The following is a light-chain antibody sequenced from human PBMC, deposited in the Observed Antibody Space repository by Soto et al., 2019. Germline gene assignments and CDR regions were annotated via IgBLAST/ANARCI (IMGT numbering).Light chain of an antibody. CDR3: SSYTSSTNYV. Sequence: QSALTQPASVSGSPGQSLTISCTGTSIDIAPYNYVSWYQQHPGKAPKLIIYEVSYRPSGISNRFSGSKSGNTDSLTISGLQAEDEADYYCSSYTSSTNYVFGTGTKVTVL. V-gene: IGLV2-14*01. CDR1: SIDIAPYNY. CDR2: EVS. J-gene: IGLJ1*01.